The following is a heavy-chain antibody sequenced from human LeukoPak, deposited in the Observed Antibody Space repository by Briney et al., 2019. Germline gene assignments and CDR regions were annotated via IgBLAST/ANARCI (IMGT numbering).Heavy chain of an antibody. CDR1: GFTFDDYT. J-gene: IGHJ5*02. Sequence: PGGSLRLSCAASGFTFDDYTMHWVRQAPGKGLEWVSLISGDGGSTYYADSVKGRFTISRDNSKNSLYLQMNSLRTEDTALYYCAKDTSITIFGVIIGGWFDPWGQGTLVTVSS. V-gene: IGHV3-43*02. D-gene: IGHD3-3*01. CDR2: ISGDGGST. CDR3: AKDTSITIFGVIIGGWFDP.